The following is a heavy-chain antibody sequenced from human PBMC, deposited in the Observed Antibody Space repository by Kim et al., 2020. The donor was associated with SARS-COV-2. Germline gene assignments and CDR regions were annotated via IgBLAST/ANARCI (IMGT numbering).Heavy chain of an antibody. V-gene: IGHV1-46*01. CDR3: ARGIMVRGVIAWFDP. CDR2: INPSGGST. D-gene: IGHD3-10*01. J-gene: IGHJ5*02. CDR1: GYTFTSYY. Sequence: ASVKVSCKASGYTFTSYYMHWVRQAPGQGLEWMGIINPSGGSTSYAQKFQGRVTMTRDTSTSTVYMELSSLRSEDTAVYYCARGIMVRGVIAWFDPWGQGNLVTVSS.